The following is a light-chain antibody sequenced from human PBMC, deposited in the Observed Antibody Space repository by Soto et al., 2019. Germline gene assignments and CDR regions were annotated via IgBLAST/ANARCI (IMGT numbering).Light chain of an antibody. CDR1: SSNIGAGYD. CDR3: QSYDSSLSGSV. CDR2: GNS. Sequence: QSVLTQPPSVSGXPGQRVTISCTGSSSNIGAGYDVHWYQQLPGTAPKLLIYGNSNRPSGVPDRFSGSKSGTSASLAITGLQAEDEADYYCQSYDSSLSGSVFGGGTQLTVL. J-gene: IGLJ7*01. V-gene: IGLV1-40*01.